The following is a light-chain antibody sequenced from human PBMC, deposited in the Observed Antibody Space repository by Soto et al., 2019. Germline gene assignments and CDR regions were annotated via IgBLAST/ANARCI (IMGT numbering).Light chain of an antibody. Sequence: QAVVTQPPSVSGAPGQRVTISCTGSSSNIGTGYDVHWYQQLPGTGPKLLIFANNNRPSGVPDRFSGSKSGTSAYLAITGLQAEDEDDYYCLSYDSGLRGLVFGTGTKLTVL. CDR1: SSNIGTGYD. CDR2: ANN. CDR3: LSYDSGLRGLV. V-gene: IGLV1-40*01. J-gene: IGLJ1*01.